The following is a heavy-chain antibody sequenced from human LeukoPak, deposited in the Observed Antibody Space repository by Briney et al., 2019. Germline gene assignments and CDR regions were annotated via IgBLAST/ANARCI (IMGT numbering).Heavy chain of an antibody. V-gene: IGHV1-2*04. CDR2: INPNSGGT. D-gene: IGHD6-19*01. Sequence: GASVKVSCKASGYTFTGYYMHWVRQAPGQGLEWMGWINPNSGGTNYTQKFQGWVTMTRDTSISTAYMELSRLRSDDTAVYYCARDPGYSSGWSFDYWGQGTLVTVSS. J-gene: IGHJ4*02. CDR3: ARDPGYSSGWSFDY. CDR1: GYTFTGYY.